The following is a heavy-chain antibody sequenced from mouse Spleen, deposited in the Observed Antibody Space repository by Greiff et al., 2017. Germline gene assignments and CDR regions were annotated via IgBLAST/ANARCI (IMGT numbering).Heavy chain of an antibody. D-gene: IGHD2-1*01. V-gene: IGHV5-9*04. J-gene: IGHJ3*01. CDR1: GFTFSSYA. Sequence: EVKLMESGGGLVKLGGSLKLSCAASGFTFSSYAMSWVRQTPEKRLEWVATISSGGGNTYYPDSVKGRFTISRDNAKNTLYLQMSSLKSEDTAMYYCARPLYYGNSWFAYWGQGTLVTVSA. CDR3: ARPLYYGNSWFAY. CDR2: ISSGGGNT.